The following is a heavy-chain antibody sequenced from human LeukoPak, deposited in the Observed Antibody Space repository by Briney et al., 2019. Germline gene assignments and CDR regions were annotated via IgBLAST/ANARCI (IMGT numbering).Heavy chain of an antibody. Sequence: GASVKVSCKTSGYTFTGYYLHWVRQAPGQGLEWVGWINPNSGDTTYTQKFQGRVTMTGDTSISTAYMELSRLMSDDTAVYYCARIGLKSSGYYRLDYWGQGTLVTVSS. CDR3: ARIGLKSSGYYRLDY. CDR2: INPNSGDT. CDR1: GYTFTGYY. D-gene: IGHD3-22*01. J-gene: IGHJ4*02. V-gene: IGHV1-2*02.